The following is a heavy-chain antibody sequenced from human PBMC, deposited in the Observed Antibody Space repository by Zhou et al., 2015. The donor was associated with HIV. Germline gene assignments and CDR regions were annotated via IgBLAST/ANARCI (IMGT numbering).Heavy chain of an antibody. J-gene: IGHJ4*02. D-gene: IGHD2-2*02. CDR3: ARDMWTPNIIVIPAAIVDY. V-gene: IGHV1-2*06. CDR1: GYTFTGYH. Sequence: QVQLVQSGAEVKKPGASVKVSCKASGYTFTGYHMHWVRQAPGQGFEWMGRINPNNGGTKYAQKFQGRVTMTRDTSISTAYMELSRLRSDDTAVYYCARDMWTPNIIVIPAAIVDYWGQGTLVTVSS. CDR2: INPNNGGT.